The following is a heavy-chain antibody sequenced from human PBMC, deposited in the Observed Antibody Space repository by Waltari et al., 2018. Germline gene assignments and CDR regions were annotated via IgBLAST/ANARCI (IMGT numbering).Heavy chain of an antibody. V-gene: IGHV3-7*03. CDR2: IKQDGSER. J-gene: IGHJ4*02. D-gene: IGHD2-2*01. CDR3: LRDRRGPALFDS. CDR1: GFIFRSYW. Sequence: LRLSCEGSGFIFRSYWMSWVRQAPGKGLEWVGNIKQDGSERNYVDSVKGRFTISRDNAKNSVFLQMISLRAEDTAVYYCLRDRRGPALFDSWGQGTLVTVSS.